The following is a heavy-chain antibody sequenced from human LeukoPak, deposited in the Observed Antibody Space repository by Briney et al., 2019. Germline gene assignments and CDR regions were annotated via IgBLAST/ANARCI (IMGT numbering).Heavy chain of an antibody. D-gene: IGHD3-16*01. CDR1: GFSFSDHF. V-gene: IGHV3-72*01. CDR2: ARNKANSYST. CDR3: TRAFWGSFDY. J-gene: IGHJ4*02. Sequence: GRSLRLSCAGSGFSFSDHFMDWVRQAPGKGLEWVGRARNKANSYSTEYAASVKGRFTISRDDAKNSLYLHMNSLQTEDTGVYYCTRAFWGSFDYCGQGSLVTVSS.